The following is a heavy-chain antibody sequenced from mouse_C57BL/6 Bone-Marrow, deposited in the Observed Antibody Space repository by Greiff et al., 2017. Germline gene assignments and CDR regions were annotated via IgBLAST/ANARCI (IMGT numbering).Heavy chain of an antibody. CDR3: ARGIYYYGSRRYFDV. CDR1: GYTFTSYW. J-gene: IGHJ1*03. CDR2: IDPSDSYT. D-gene: IGHD1-1*01. Sequence: QVQLQQPGAELVKPGASVKLSCKASGYTFTSYWMQWVKQRPGQGLEWIGEIDPSDSYTNYHQKFKGKATLTVDTSSSTAYMQLSSLTSEDSAVYYCARGIYYYGSRRYFDVWGTGTTVTVSS. V-gene: IGHV1-50*01.